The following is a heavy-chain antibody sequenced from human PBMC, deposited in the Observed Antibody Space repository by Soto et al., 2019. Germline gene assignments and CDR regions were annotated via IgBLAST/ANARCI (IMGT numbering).Heavy chain of an antibody. CDR3: ARDIYGGNCCDAFDI. Sequence: QAQLVQSGAGVKKPGASVNISCKASGYTFTNYGFIWVRQAPGHGLEWVGWISPYNGKTEYAQNLQGRVTMTRDKPTSTAYMELRSLRSDDTAVYYCARDIYGGNCCDAFDIWDQGTMVTVSS. CDR1: GYTFTNYG. CDR2: ISPYNGKT. J-gene: IGHJ3*02. V-gene: IGHV1-18*01. D-gene: IGHD2-15*01.